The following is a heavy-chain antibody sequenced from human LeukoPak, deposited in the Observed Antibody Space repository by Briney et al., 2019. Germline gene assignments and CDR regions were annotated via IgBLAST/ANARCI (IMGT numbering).Heavy chain of an antibody. CDR3: ARDFHRYSGSYLS. CDR2: INPSGGST. CDR1: GYTFTSYY. V-gene: IGHV1-46*01. J-gene: IGHJ5*02. D-gene: IGHD1-26*01. Sequence: ASVKVSCKASGYTFTSYYMHWVRQAPGQGLEWMGIINPSGGSTSYAQKFQGRVTMTMDMSTSTVYMELSSLRSEDTAVYYCARDFHRYSGSYLSWGQGTLVTVSS.